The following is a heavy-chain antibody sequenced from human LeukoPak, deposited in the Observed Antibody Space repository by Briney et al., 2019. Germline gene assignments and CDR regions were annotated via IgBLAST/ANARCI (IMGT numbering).Heavy chain of an antibody. V-gene: IGHV3-23*01. J-gene: IGHJ3*01. Sequence: GGSLRLSCAASGFNFRDAAMTWVRQAPGKGLEWVSLIGSVGDSTYYADSVKGRFTISRDNSENTLSLQMNSLRVEDTAIYYCAKDIQLSTWGLGTMVTVSS. CDR3: AKDIQLST. CDR2: IGSVGDST. CDR1: GFNFRDAA. D-gene: IGHD5-24*01.